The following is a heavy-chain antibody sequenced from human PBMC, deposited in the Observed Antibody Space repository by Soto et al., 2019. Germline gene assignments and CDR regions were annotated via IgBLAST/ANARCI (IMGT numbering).Heavy chain of an antibody. D-gene: IGHD6-19*01. V-gene: IGHV3-21*01. CDR2: ISSSSSYI. J-gene: IGHJ5*02. CDR3: ASPWLVGGFDP. CDR1: GFTFSSYS. Sequence: GGSLRLSCAASGFTFSSYSMNWVRQAPGKGLEWVSSISSSSSYIYYADSVKGRFTISRDNAKNSLYLQMNSLRAEDTAVYYCASPWLVGGFDPWGQGTLVTVSS.